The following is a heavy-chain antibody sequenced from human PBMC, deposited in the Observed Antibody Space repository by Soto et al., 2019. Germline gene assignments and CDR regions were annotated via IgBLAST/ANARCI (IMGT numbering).Heavy chain of an antibody. D-gene: IGHD7-27*01. CDR2: IIPVIDTA. Sequence: QVQLVQSGAEVKKPGSSVKVSCKVSGGTFNIRWVRQAPGQGLEWMGGIIPVIDTANYARKFQCRVVISADRATNIVYMEMMSLTLEDTAVYYCARGSGAAAFDIWGQGTMVTVSS. V-gene: IGHV1-69*06. CDR1: GGTFN. CDR3: ARGSGAAAFDI. J-gene: IGHJ3*02.